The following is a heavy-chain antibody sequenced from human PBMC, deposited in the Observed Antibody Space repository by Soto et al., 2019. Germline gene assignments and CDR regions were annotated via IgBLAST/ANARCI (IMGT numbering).Heavy chain of an antibody. CDR1: GFTFSSYG. J-gene: IGHJ6*02. V-gene: IGHV3-30*18. D-gene: IGHD3-10*01. CDR3: AKDLRYYASWSLGMAV. CDR2: ISYDGSNK. Sequence: AGGSLRLSCSASGFTFSSYGMHWVRQAPGKGLEWVAVISYDGSNKYYADSVKGRFTISRDNSKNTLYLQMNSLRAEDTAVYYCAKDLRYYASWSLGMAVWGHGTTLTVSS.